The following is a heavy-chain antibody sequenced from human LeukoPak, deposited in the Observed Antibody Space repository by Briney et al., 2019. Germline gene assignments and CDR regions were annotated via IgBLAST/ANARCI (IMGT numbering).Heavy chain of an antibody. D-gene: IGHD4-11*01. CDR1: GFTFSSYG. V-gene: IGHV3-30*18. CDR3: AKAARTTVTILDY. J-gene: IGHJ4*02. Sequence: GGSLRLSCAASGFTFSSYGMHWVRQAPGKGLEWVAVISYDGSNKYYADSVKGRFTISRDNSKNTLYLQMNSLRAEDTAVYYCAKAARTTVTILDYWGQGTLVTVSS. CDR2: ISYDGSNK.